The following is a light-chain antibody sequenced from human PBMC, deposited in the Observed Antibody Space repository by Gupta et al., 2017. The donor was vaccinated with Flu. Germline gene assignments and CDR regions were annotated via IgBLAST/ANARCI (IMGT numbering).Light chain of an antibody. J-gene: IGKJ1*01. Sequence: DIQMTQSPSSLSASVGDRVTITCRASQSISSYLNWYQQKPGKAPKLLIYAASSWESGVPSRFSGSGSGTDFTITISRLQPEDFATYYCQQSYSTPGTFGQGTKVEIK. CDR1: QSISSY. CDR2: AAS. CDR3: QQSYSTPGT. V-gene: IGKV1-39*01.